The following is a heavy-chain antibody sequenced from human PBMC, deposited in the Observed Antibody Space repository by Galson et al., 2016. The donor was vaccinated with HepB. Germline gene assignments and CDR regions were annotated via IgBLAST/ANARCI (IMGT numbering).Heavy chain of an antibody. CDR3: TTRFIDDPLNWIDP. V-gene: IGHV3-15*01. Sequence: SLRLSCAASGFTFKNAYMSWVRQAPGKGLEWIGLIKNKADGETTDYAAPVKGRFTISRDDSKNTLYLQMSSLKTEDTAVYYCTTRFIDDPLNWIDPWGQGTLVTVSS. CDR2: IKNKADGETT. CDR1: GFTFKNAY. J-gene: IGHJ5*02. D-gene: IGHD3-16*01.